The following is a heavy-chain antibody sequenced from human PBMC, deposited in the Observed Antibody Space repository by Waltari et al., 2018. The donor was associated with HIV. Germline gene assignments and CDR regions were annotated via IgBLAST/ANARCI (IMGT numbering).Heavy chain of an antibody. CDR3: ARGEEYCSSTSCYLPFDY. J-gene: IGHJ4*02. D-gene: IGHD2-2*01. CDR2: INHSGST. CDR1: GGSFSGYY. V-gene: IGHV4-34*01. Sequence: QVQLQQWGAGLLKPSETLSLTCAVYGGSFSGYYWSWISQPPGKGLEWIGEINHSGSTNYNPSLKSRVTISVDTSKNQFSLKLSSVTAADTAVYYCARGEEYCSSTSCYLPFDYWGQGTLVTVSS.